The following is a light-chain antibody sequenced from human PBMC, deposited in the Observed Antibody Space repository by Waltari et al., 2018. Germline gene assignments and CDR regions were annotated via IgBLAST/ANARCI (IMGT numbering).Light chain of an antibody. CDR1: RSNLGSNS. CDR3: GTWDTSLTVWV. V-gene: IGLV1-51*01. Sequence: QSVLTQPPSVSAAPGQTVTISCSGSRSNLGSNSVSWYYHLPGTAPKLLIYNNDKRPSGIPDRFSGSKSGTSASLGITGLQTGDEADYYCGTWDTSLTVWVLGGGTKVIVL. J-gene: IGLJ3*02. CDR2: NND.